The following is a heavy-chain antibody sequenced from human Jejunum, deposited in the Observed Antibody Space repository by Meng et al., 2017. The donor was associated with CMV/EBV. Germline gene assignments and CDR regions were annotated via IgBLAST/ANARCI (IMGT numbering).Heavy chain of an antibody. D-gene: IGHD5-18*01. CDR3: AKGREDSS. V-gene: IGHV3-23*01. CDR2: ISGDSDSI. Sequence: EVQLLESGGGLVQPGGSLRLSVFTFSSYAVSWVRQAPGKGLEWVSPISGDSDSINYAGSVEGRFTISKDNSQNTLFLEMSSLRRDDTAVYYCAKGREDSSWGQGTLVTVSS. CDR1: VFTFSSYA. J-gene: IGHJ5*02.